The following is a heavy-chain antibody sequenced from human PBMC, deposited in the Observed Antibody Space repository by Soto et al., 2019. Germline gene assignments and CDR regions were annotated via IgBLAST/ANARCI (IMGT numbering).Heavy chain of an antibody. Sequence: GASVKVSCKASGYTFTSYGISWVRQAPGQGLEWMGWISAYNGNTNYAQKLQGRVTMTTDTSTSTAYMELRSLRSDDTAVYYCARVRTIFGVVSASHYYYYYMDVWGKGTTVTVSS. CDR3: ARVRTIFGVVSASHYYYYYMDV. J-gene: IGHJ6*03. CDR2: ISAYNGNT. D-gene: IGHD3-3*01. CDR1: GYTFTSYG. V-gene: IGHV1-18*01.